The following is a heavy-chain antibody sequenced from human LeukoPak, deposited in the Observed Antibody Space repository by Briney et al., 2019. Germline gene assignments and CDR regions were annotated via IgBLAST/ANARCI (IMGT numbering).Heavy chain of an antibody. J-gene: IGHJ6*04. CDR3: ARAGYSGSDFSV. CDR2: IYYSGST. Sequence: SETLSLTCTLSGGSFSSYYWSWIRQPPGKGLEWIGYIYYSGSTNYNPSLKSRVTISVDTSKNQFSLKLSSVTATDTAVYYCARAGYSGSDFSVWGKGSTDTVSS. V-gene: IGHV4-59*01. CDR1: GGSFSSYY. D-gene: IGHD5-12*01.